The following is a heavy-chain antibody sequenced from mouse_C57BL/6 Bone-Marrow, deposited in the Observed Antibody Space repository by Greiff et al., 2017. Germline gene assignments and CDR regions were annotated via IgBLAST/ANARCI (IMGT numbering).Heavy chain of an antibody. Sequence: VQLQQSGPELVKPGASVKISCKASGYSFTDSNMNWVKQSNGKSLKWIGVINPNYGTTSYNQKFKGKATLTVDQSSSTAYMQLNSLTSEDSAVYYCARYPITTVVATDAMDYWGQGTSVTVSS. D-gene: IGHD1-1*01. CDR3: ARYPITTVVATDAMDY. J-gene: IGHJ4*01. V-gene: IGHV1-39*01. CDR1: GYSFTDSN. CDR2: INPNYGTT.